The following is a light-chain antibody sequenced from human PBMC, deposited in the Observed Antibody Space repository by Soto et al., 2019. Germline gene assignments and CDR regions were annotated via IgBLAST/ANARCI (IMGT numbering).Light chain of an antibody. CDR1: QSISSY. V-gene: IGKV1-39*01. Sequence: SQITHAPSSLSTSVGDRVTITCRASQSISSYLNWYQQKPGKAPKLLIYAASSLQSGVPSRFSGSGSGTEFTLTISSLQPDDFATYYCQHYNSYSEAFGQGTKV. CDR3: QHYNSYSEA. J-gene: IGKJ1*01. CDR2: AAS.